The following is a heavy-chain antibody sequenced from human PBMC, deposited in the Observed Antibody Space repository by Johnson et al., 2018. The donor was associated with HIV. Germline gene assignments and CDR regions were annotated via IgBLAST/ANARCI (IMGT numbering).Heavy chain of an antibody. Sequence: VQLVESGGGLVQPGRSLRLSCAASGFTFSSYEMNWVRQAPGKGLEWVSYISSSGSTIYYADSVKGRFTISRDNSKNTLYLQMNSLRAEDTAVYYCARPRRLFEGHDAFDIWGQGTMVTVSS. V-gene: IGHV3-48*03. CDR2: ISSSGSTI. CDR1: GFTFSSYE. J-gene: IGHJ3*02. D-gene: IGHD2-21*01. CDR3: ARPRRLFEGHDAFDI.